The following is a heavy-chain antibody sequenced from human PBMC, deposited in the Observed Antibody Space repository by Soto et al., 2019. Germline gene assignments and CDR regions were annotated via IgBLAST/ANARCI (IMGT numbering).Heavy chain of an antibody. D-gene: IGHD5-12*01. CDR2: FTPALGTA. CDR3: AREGGDGYGWEGYWFLDL. V-gene: IGHV1-69*06. Sequence: QAQLVQSGAEMKQPGSSVKVSCKASGGTYSSYPINWVRQAPGHGLEWGGSFTPALGTANYPKKLQDRLTITADTSASTTYLELRSLRSEDTVLYYCAREGGDGYGWEGYWFLDLWGRGTLVTVSS. J-gene: IGHJ2*01. CDR1: GGTYSSYP.